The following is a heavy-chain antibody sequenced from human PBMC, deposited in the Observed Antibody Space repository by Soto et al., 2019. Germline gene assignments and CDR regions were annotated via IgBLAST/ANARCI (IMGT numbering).Heavy chain of an antibody. D-gene: IGHD4-17*01. V-gene: IGHV1-69*05. CDR1: GGTFSSYA. Sequence: QVQLVQSGAEVKKPGSSVKVSCKASGGTFSSYAISWVRQAPGQGLEWMGGIIPIFGTANYAQKFQGRVTITXXEXTXXAYMELSSLRSEDTAVYYCAREMGSVGDYVAWFDPWGQGTLVTVSS. CDR2: IIPIFGTA. CDR3: AREMGSVGDYVAWFDP. J-gene: IGHJ5*02.